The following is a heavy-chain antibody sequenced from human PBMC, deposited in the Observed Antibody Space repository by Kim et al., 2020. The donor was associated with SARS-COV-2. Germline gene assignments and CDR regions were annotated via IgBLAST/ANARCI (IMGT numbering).Heavy chain of an antibody. V-gene: IGHV4-59*01. CDR3: ARARGNNKRFYYLDV. J-gene: IGHJ6*03. D-gene: IGHD3-16*01. Sequence: PSLKGRFTISRDTSNNQFSLKLKSVTAADAAVYYCARARGNNKRFYYLDVWGKGATVTVSS.